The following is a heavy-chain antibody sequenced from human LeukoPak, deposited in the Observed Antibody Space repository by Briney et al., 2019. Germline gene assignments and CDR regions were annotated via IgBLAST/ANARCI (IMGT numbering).Heavy chain of an antibody. CDR3: ARDSLQNYDWGSSPQAVDY. J-gene: IGHJ4*02. Sequence: GGSLRLSCAASGFTFSSYSMNWVRQAPGKGLEWVSSISSSSSYIYYADSVKGRFTISRDNAKNSLYLQMNSLRAEDTAVYYCARDSLQNYDWGSSPQAVDYWGQGTLVTASS. V-gene: IGHV3-21*01. D-gene: IGHD3-16*01. CDR2: ISSSSSYI. CDR1: GFTFSSYS.